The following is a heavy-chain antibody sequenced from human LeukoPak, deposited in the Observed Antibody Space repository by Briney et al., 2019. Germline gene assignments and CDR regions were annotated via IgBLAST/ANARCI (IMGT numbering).Heavy chain of an antibody. Sequence: GGSLRLSCTVSGFTLADYAMAWVRQPPGKGLEWVGFIRGKAYGGTAEYATSGKDRFTIGRDDSKSIAYLQMSSLKTEDTAVYYCARGNGANSPGVTYWGQGTLVTVSS. V-gene: IGHV3-49*04. CDR2: IRGKAYGGTA. CDR1: GFTLADYA. D-gene: IGHD4/OR15-4a*01. J-gene: IGHJ4*02. CDR3: ARGNGANSPGVTY.